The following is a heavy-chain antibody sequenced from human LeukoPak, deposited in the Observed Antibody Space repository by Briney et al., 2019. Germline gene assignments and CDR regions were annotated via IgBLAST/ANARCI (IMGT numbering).Heavy chain of an antibody. CDR1: GFTFSSYA. V-gene: IGHV3-30-3*01. CDR2: IEPDGSNK. J-gene: IGHJ4*02. D-gene: IGHD5/OR15-5a*01. Sequence: GGSLRLSCAASGFTFSSYAMSWVRQAPGKGLEWVAVIEPDGSNKYHADSVKGRFTISRDNSKNTLYLQLDSLRSEDTAVYYCVRQSTGLDYWGQGTLVTVSS. CDR3: VRQSTGLDY.